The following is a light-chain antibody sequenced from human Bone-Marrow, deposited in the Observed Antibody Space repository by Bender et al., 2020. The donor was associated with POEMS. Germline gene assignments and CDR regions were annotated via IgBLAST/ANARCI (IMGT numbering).Light chain of an antibody. CDR3: QSQDTSDTYVV. CDR2: KDT. Sequence: YVLTQPPSVSVAPGETASITCGGDKIAGTSVHWYQQKPGQAPVLVIYKDTERPSGIPERFSGSTSGTTVTLTISGVQAEDEADYYCQSQDTSDTYVVFGTGTKVTVL. CDR1: KIAGTS. J-gene: IGLJ1*01. V-gene: IGLV3-25*03.